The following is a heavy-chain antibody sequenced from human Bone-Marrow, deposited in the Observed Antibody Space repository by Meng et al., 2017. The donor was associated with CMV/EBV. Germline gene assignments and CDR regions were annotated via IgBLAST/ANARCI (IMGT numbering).Heavy chain of an antibody. CDR3: ARGSSWVDY. Sequence: GESLKISCAASGFTFRSYAMSWVRQAPGKGLEWVSVIYSGGSTYYADSVKGRFTISRDNSKNTLYLQMNSLRAEDTAVYYCARGSSWVDYWGQGTLVTVSS. CDR2: IYSGGST. V-gene: IGHV3-66*02. D-gene: IGHD6-13*01. CDR1: GFTFRSYA. J-gene: IGHJ4*02.